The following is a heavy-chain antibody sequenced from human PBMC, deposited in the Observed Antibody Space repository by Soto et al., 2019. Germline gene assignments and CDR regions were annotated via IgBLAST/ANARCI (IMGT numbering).Heavy chain of an antibody. D-gene: IGHD4-17*01. Sequence: QVQLVQSGAEVKKPGASVKVYCKTSGYTFAAFFIHWIRQAPGQGLEWMGWINPTSGATVSAQKFQDRVTMTRDTSISTAYMELRGLKSDDTAVYYCTRDSDYGDYWGYFFDYWGQGTPVSVSS. CDR1: GYTFAAFF. CDR2: INPTSGAT. V-gene: IGHV1-2*02. CDR3: TRDSDYGDYWGYFFDY. J-gene: IGHJ4*02.